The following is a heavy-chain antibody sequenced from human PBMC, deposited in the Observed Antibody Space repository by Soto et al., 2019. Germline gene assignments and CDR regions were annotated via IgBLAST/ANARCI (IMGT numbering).Heavy chain of an antibody. D-gene: IGHD3-10*01. CDR2: INPNGGGT. J-gene: IGHJ4*02. CDR1: GYTFTAYY. CDR3: ARAVHTMVQGVRFRVDQ. Sequence: QVQLVQSGAEMKKPGASVKVSCESSGYTFTAYYIHWVRQARGHGREWMGWINPNGGGTKYAQKFQGRVTMTRDTSINTAYMELTRLTSDDTAVYYCARAVHTMVQGVRFRVDQWGQGSLVTISS. V-gene: IGHV1-2*02.